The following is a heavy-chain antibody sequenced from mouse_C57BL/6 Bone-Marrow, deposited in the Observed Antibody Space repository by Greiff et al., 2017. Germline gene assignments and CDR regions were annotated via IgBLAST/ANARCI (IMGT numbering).Heavy chain of an antibody. Sequence: QVQLQQPGAELVMPGASVKLSCKASGYTFTSYWMHWVKQRPGQGLEWIGEIDPYDSYTNYNQKFKGKSTLTVDKSSSTAYMQLSSLTSEDSAVYYCARSEITRYAMEYWGQGTSVTVSS. D-gene: IGHD2-4*01. CDR3: ARSEITRYAMEY. J-gene: IGHJ4*01. V-gene: IGHV1-69*01. CDR2: IDPYDSYT. CDR1: GYTFTSYW.